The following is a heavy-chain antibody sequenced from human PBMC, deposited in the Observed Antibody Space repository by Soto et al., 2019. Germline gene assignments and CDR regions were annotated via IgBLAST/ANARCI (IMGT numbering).Heavy chain of an antibody. CDR1: GYSLTSYW. J-gene: IGHJ5*01. Sequence: GESLKISCETSGYSLTSYWIGWVRQMPGKGMEWMGNIYPYDSDTRYSPSFQGQVTISADTSITTAYLQWSGLRASDTAMYFCASHLVGSNRGHCDCCGPGTLVTLAS. CDR3: ASHLVGSNRGHCDC. D-gene: IGHD6-13*01. V-gene: IGHV5-51*01. CDR2: IYPYDSDT.